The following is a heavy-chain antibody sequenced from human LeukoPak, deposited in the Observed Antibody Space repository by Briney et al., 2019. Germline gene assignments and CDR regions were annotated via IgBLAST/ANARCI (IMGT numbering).Heavy chain of an antibody. Sequence: PSETLSLTCTVSGGSISGHYWSWIRQPPGKGLEWIGYIYYSGSTNYNPSLKSRATISVDTSMNQFSLMLSPVTAADTAVYYCARLHPDTSLTPYYYYIYVWGKGTTVTVSS. J-gene: IGHJ6*03. V-gene: IGHV4-59*08. CDR2: IYYSGST. CDR3: ARLHPDTSLTPYYYYIYV. CDR1: GGSISGHY. D-gene: IGHD5-18*01.